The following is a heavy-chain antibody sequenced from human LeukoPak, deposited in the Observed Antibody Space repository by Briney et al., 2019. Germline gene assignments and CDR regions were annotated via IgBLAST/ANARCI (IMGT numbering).Heavy chain of an antibody. CDR2: ISGSGTAT. V-gene: IGHV3-23*01. CDR1: GFSFTSYW. J-gene: IGHJ4*02. D-gene: IGHD5-18*01. CDR3: AKDLGYSYGWVDC. Sequence: GGSLRLSCGASGFSFTSYWMSWVRQAPGKGLECVSTISGSGTATYYADSVKGRFTISRDNSRNTLYLQMKNLRAEDTAVYYCAKDLGYSYGWVDCWGQGTLVTVSS.